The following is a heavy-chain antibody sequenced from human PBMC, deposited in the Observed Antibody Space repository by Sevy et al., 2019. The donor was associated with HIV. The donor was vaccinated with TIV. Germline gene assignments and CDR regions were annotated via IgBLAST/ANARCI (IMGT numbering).Heavy chain of an antibody. V-gene: IGHV1-69*13. CDR2: IIPIFGTA. CDR3: ARGGDDYVWGSYPNYYYYGMDV. J-gene: IGHJ6*02. Sequence: SVKVSCKASGGTFSSYAISWVRQAPGQGLEWMGGIIPIFGTANYAQKFQGRVTITADESTSTAYMELSSLRSEDTAVYYCARGGDDYVWGSYPNYYYYGMDVWGQGTTVTVSS. CDR1: GGTFSSYA. D-gene: IGHD3-16*02.